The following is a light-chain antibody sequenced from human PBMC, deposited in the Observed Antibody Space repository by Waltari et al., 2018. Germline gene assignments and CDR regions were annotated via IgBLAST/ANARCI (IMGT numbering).Light chain of an antibody. CDR1: QSIKSW. CDR2: KAS. J-gene: IGKJ2*03. Sequence: DIQMTQSPSTLSASIGDRVTFTCRASQSIKSWLAWYQQKPGKAPKLLIYKASNLDSGVPSRFSGSGSGTEFTVTISSLQPDDLATYYCQQYENFPYSFGQGTKLEIK. V-gene: IGKV1-5*03. CDR3: QQYENFPYS.